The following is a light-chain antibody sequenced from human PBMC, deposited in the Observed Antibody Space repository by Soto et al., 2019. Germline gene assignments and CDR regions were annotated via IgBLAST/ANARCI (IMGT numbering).Light chain of an antibody. CDR2: GAS. V-gene: IGKV3-15*01. CDR3: QHYNHWLWT. Sequence: EIAFTQCPCTLSLSPGARATLSCSASQSVGSRSLAWYQQKPGQAPRLLIYGASTRATGIPARFRGSGSGTEFTLTISNLQSEDFAVYYCQHYNHWLWTFGQGTKVDIK. CDR1: QSVGSRS. J-gene: IGKJ1*01.